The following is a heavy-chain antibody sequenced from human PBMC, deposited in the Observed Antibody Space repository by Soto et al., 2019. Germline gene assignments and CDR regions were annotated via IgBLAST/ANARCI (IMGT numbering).Heavy chain of an antibody. CDR3: AKLMEYCSGNSCYSCYHYGMDV. V-gene: IGHV3-23*01. CDR1: GLTFSSYA. D-gene: IGHD2-15*01. Sequence: EVQLLESGGGLVQPGGSLRLSCIASGLTFSSYAMSWVRQAPGKGLEGVSASSGGGETTYYADSVKGRFTISRDNSKNTLYLQMNSLRVEDTAVYYCAKLMEYCSGNSCYSCYHYGMDVWGQGSTVTVSS. J-gene: IGHJ6*02. CDR2: SSGGGETT.